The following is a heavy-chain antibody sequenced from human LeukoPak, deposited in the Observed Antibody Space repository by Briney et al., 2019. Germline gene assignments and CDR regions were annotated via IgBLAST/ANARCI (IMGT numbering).Heavy chain of an antibody. Sequence: AGGSLRLSCAASGFTFSDAWMSWVRQAPGKGLEWVGRIRSKPNVEPTDYGAPVRGRFTISRDDSKNTLYLQMNSLKTEDTATYFLLWGRGTLVTVSS. CDR1: GFTFSDAW. J-gene: IGHJ4*02. CDR3: L. CDR2: IRSKPNVEPT. D-gene: IGHD2-15*01. V-gene: IGHV3-15*01.